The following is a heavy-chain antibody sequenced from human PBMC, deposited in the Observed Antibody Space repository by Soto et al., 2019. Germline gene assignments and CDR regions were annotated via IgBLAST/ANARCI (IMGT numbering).Heavy chain of an antibody. V-gene: IGHV5-51*01. CDR2: IYPGDSDT. CDR3: ARRNSAIGNWFDH. Sequence: PGESLKISCKGSGYSFTSYWIGWVRQMPGKGLEWMGIIYPGDSDTRYSPSFQGQVTISADKSISTAYLQWSSLQASDTAMYYCARRNSAIGNWFDHWGQGTLVTVSS. J-gene: IGHJ5*02. D-gene: IGHD3-10*01. CDR1: GYSFTSYW.